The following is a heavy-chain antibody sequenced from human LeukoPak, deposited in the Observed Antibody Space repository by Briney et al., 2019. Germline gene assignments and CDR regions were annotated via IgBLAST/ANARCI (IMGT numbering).Heavy chain of an antibody. D-gene: IGHD3-22*01. Sequence: ASVKVTCKASGYTFTGYYMHWVRQAPGQGLVWMGWINPNSGGTNYAQKFQGRVTMTRDTSISTAYMELSGLRSEDTAVYYCASAHYDSTTYSVTSLVSFDSWGQGTLVTVSS. CDR2: INPNSGGT. J-gene: IGHJ4*02. V-gene: IGHV1-2*02. CDR3: ASAHYDSTTYSVTSLVSFDS. CDR1: GYTFTGYY.